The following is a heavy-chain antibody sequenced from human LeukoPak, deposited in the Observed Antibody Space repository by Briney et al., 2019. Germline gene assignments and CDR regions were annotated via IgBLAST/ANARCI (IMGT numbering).Heavy chain of an antibody. V-gene: IGHV3-30*03. Sequence: GGSLRLSCAASGFTFSSYGMHWVRQAPGKGLEWVAVISYDGSNKYYADSVKGRFTISRDSSKNTLYLQMNSLRGEDTAVYYCARDSRYNYDSSYSGLGDSWGQGTLVTVSS. D-gene: IGHD3-22*01. J-gene: IGHJ4*02. CDR3: ARDSRYNYDSSYSGLGDS. CDR2: ISYDGSNK. CDR1: GFTFSSYG.